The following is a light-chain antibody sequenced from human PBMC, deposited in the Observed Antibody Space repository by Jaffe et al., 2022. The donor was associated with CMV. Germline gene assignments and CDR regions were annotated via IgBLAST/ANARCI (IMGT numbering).Light chain of an antibody. CDR3: ASWDDSLNSWV. CDR2: SHG. V-gene: IGLV1-44*01. Sequence: QSVLTQPPSASGTPGHRVTISCSGSSSNIGNNPVNWYQQLPGTTPRVLIYSHGQRPSGVPDRFSGSRSGTSASLAISGLQSEDEAEYYCASWDDSLNSWVFGGGTKLTVL. J-gene: IGLJ3*02. CDR1: SSNIGNNP.